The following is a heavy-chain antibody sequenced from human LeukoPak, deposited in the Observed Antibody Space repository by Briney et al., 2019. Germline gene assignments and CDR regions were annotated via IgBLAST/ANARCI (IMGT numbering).Heavy chain of an antibody. CDR2: MNPNSGNT. D-gene: IGHD6-19*01. CDR3: ARGRPVAGIRYFDY. Sequence: ASVKVSCKASGYTFTSYDINWVRQATGQGLEWMGWMNPNSGNTGYAQKFQGRVTMTRDTSISTAYMELSRLRSDDTAVYYCARGRPVAGIRYFDYWGQGTLVTVSS. CDR1: GYTFTSYD. J-gene: IGHJ4*02. V-gene: IGHV1-8*01.